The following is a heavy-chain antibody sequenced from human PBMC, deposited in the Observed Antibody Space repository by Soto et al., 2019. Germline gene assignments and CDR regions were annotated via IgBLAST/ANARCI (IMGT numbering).Heavy chain of an antibody. CDR2: IYYSGST. V-gene: IGHV4-30-4*01. Sequence: PSETLSLTCTVSGGSISSGDYYWSWIRQPPGKGLEWIGYIYYSGSTYYNPSLKSRVTISVDTSKNQFSLKLSSVTAADTAVYYCARVQRIAARLLLDYWGQGTLVTVS. D-gene: IGHD6-6*01. J-gene: IGHJ4*02. CDR1: GGSISSGDYY. CDR3: ARVQRIAARLLLDY.